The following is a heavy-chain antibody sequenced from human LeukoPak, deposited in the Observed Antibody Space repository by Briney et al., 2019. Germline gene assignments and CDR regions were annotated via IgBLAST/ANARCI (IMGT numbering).Heavy chain of an antibody. CDR3: AKKHNDYVWGSYRSLWFDP. J-gene: IGHJ5*02. V-gene: IGHV3-23*01. Sequence: GGSLRLSCAASGFTFSSYAMSWVRRAPGKGLEWVSATSGSGGSTYYADSVKGRFTISRDNSKNTLYLQMNSLRAEDTAVYYCAKKHNDYVWGSYRSLWFDPWGQGTLVTVSS. CDR1: GFTFSSYA. D-gene: IGHD3-16*02. CDR2: TSGSGGST.